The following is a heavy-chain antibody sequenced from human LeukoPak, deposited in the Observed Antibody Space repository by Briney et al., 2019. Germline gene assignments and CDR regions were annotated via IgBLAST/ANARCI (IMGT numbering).Heavy chain of an antibody. D-gene: IGHD5-18*01. J-gene: IGHJ4*02. CDR1: GYTFTSYD. CDR2: MNPNSGNT. CDR3: ARAYKAWIQLWLTHITDRYEMFDY. Sequence: GASVKVSCKASGYTFTSYDINWVRQATGQGLEWMGWMNPNSGNTGYAQKFQGRVTMTRNTSISTAYMELSSLRSEDTAVYYCARAYKAWIQLWLTHITDRYEMFDYWGQGTLVTVSS. V-gene: IGHV1-8*01.